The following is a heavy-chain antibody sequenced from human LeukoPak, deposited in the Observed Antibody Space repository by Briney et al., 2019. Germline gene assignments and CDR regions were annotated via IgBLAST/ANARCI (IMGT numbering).Heavy chain of an antibody. J-gene: IGHJ5*02. Sequence: PSETLSLTCTVSGGSISSSSYYWGWIRQPPGKGLEWIVSIYYSGSTYYNPSLKSRVTISVDTSKNQFSLKLSSVTAADTAVYYCARGRYSGYGWVAYNWFDPWGQGTLVTVSS. CDR1: GGSISSSSYY. CDR3: ARGRYSGYGWVAYNWFDP. V-gene: IGHV4-39*07. CDR2: IYYSGST. D-gene: IGHD5-12*01.